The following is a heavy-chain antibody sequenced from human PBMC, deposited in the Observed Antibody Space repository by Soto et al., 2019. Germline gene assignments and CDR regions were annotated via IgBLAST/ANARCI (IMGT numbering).Heavy chain of an antibody. CDR1: GFTFNTYA. D-gene: IGHD3-10*01. J-gene: IGHJ4*02. CDR3: AKRYYGSGSYYAFDS. Sequence: GGSLRLSCAASGFTFNTYAMSWVRQAPGKGLEWVSTISGSGGSTFYADSVKGRFTISRDNSKNTLYLQMNSLRAEDTAVYYCAKRYYGSGSYYAFDSWGQGTLVTVSS. CDR2: ISGSGGST. V-gene: IGHV3-23*01.